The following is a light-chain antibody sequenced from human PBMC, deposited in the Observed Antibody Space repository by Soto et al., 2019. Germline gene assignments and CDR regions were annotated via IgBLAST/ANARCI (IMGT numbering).Light chain of an antibody. CDR2: EVS. CDR3: ISYTSKSTWV. J-gene: IGLJ2*01. CDR1: SSDVGGYNY. Sequence: QSALTQPASVSGSPGQSITISCTGTSSDVGGYNYVSWFQQHPGIVPKLMIYEVSNRPSGVSNRFSDSKSVNTASLTISGLQSEDEAYYYCISYTSKSTWVFGGGTKVTVL. V-gene: IGLV2-14*01.